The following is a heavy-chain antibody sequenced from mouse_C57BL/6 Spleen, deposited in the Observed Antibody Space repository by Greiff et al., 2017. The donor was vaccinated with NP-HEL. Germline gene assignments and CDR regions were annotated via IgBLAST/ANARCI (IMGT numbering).Heavy chain of an antibody. Sequence: LQQSGASVKISCKASGYAFSSYWMNWVKQRPGKGLERIGQIYPGDGDTNYNGKFTDKATMIADKSSSTAYMQLSSLTSEDSAVYFCARSESHYYGSSHWYFDVWGTGTTVTVSS. CDR3: ARSESHYYGSSHWYFDV. V-gene: IGHV1-80*01. J-gene: IGHJ1*03. CDR2: IYPGDGDT. D-gene: IGHD1-1*01. CDR1: GYAFSSYW.